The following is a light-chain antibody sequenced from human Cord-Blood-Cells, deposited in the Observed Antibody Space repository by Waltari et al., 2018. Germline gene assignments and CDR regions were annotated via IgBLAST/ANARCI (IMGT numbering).Light chain of an antibody. CDR2: AAS. J-gene: IGKJ1*01. CDR3: QQSYSTPT. CDR1: QSISSY. Sequence: DIQMTQSPSSLSASVGDRVTLTCRASQSISSYLNWYQQKPGKAPKLLIYAASSLQSGVPSRFSGSGSGTDFTLTISSLQPEDVATYYCQQSYSTPTFGQGTKVEIK. V-gene: IGKV1-39*01.